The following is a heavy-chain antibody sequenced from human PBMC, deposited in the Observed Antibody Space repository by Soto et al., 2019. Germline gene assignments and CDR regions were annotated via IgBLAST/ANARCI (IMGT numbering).Heavy chain of an antibody. V-gene: IGHV1-69*12. J-gene: IGHJ6*02. Sequence: QVQLVQSGAEVKKPGSSVKVSCKASGGTFSSYAISWVRQAPGQGLEWMGGIIPIFGTANYAQKSQGRVTITADESTSTAYMELSSLRSEDTAVYYCARHYGGNPVGYYYGMDVWGQGTTVTVSS. CDR3: ARHYGGNPVGYYYGMDV. D-gene: IGHD4-17*01. CDR2: IIPIFGTA. CDR1: GGTFSSYA.